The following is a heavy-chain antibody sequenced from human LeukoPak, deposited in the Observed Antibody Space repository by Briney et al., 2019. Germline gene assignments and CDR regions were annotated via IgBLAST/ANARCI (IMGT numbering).Heavy chain of an antibody. V-gene: IGHV3-48*03. CDR1: GFTFSNYE. Sequence: GGSLRLSCAASGFTFSNYEMNWVRQAPGKGLEWVSYISSRGSAIYYADSVKGRFTIPRDNAKNSLYLQMNSLRAEDTAVYYCASGLRLSDWGQGTLVTVSS. CDR2: ISSRGSAI. CDR3: ASGLRLSD. J-gene: IGHJ4*02. D-gene: IGHD5-12*01.